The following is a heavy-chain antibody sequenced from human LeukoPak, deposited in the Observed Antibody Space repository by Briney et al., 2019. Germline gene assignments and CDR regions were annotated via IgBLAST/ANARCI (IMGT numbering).Heavy chain of an antibody. D-gene: IGHD3-9*01. V-gene: IGHV2-70*11. CDR1: GFSLNTATMC. J-gene: IGHJ4*02. Sequence: SGPALVKPTQTLTLTCTFSGFSLNTATMCVTWIRQPPGTALEFLARIDWDDDKYYNTALRTRLTISKDTSKNVVVLTMTNVDPVDTATYFRARMTPLHTTGYYIDYWGQGTLVTVSS. CDR2: IDWDDDK. CDR3: ARMTPLHTTGYYIDY.